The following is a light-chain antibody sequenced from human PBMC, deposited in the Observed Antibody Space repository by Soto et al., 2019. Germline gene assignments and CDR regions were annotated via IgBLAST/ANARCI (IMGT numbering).Light chain of an antibody. CDR1: ESVSTN. Sequence: EIEMTQSPATLSLAPGERVTLSCRASESVSTNLAWYQQKAGQAPRLLIYGASTRATGIPARFSGSGSGTEFTLTISSLQSEDFAFYYCQQYNNWPTFGQATKVDIK. J-gene: IGKJ1*01. CDR2: GAS. CDR3: QQYNNWPT. V-gene: IGKV3-15*01.